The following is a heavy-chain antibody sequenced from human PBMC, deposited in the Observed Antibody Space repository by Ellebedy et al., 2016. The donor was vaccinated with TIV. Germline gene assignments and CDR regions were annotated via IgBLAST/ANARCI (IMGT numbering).Heavy chain of an antibody. V-gene: IGHV4-59*01. D-gene: IGHD6-19*01. CDR1: GGSISSYY. CDR3: ARGGTVAGTEGFDP. J-gene: IGHJ5*02. Sequence: SETLPLTXTVSGGSISSYYWSWIRQPPGKGLEWIGYIYYSGSTNYNPSLKSRVTISVDTSKNQFSLKLSSVTAADTAVYYCARGGTVAGTEGFDPWGQGTLVTVSS. CDR2: IYYSGST.